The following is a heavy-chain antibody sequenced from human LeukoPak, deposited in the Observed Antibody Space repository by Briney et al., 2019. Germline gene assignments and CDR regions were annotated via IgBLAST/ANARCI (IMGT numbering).Heavy chain of an antibody. CDR2: ISYDGSDT. Sequence: GGSLRLSCAASGITFINHAMDWVRQAPGKGLEWVAVISYDGSDTYYADSVKGRFTISRDNSKSTLYLQMNSLRVDDTAVYYCARNPGVGSSWYRLHYWGQGTLVTVSS. CDR3: ARNPGVGSSWYRLHY. D-gene: IGHD6-13*01. CDR1: GITFINHA. V-gene: IGHV3-30-3*01. J-gene: IGHJ4*02.